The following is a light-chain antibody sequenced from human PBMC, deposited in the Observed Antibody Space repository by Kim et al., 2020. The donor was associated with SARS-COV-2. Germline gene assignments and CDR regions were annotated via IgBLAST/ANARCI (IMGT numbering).Light chain of an antibody. CDR2: GAS. Sequence: ASVGDGVTITCRASQGINRDLAWYQQRPGKVPTLLIYGASTLQSGVPSRFSGGGSGTDFTLTISGLQPEDVATYYCQKYNSAPWTFGQGTKVDIK. CDR1: QGINRD. CDR3: QKYNSAPWT. J-gene: IGKJ1*01. V-gene: IGKV1-27*01.